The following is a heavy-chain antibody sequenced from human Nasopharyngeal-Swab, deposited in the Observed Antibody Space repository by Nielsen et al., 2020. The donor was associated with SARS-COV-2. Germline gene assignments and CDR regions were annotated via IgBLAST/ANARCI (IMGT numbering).Heavy chain of an antibody. CDR2: ISSGRTSI. CDR1: GFTFSSYS. J-gene: IGHJ4*02. CDR3: ARGDTDLVTIRDY. Sequence: GGSLRLSCAASGFTFSSYSMNWVRQAPGKGLEWVSCISSGRTSIYYADSVKGRFTTSRDNPKNSLYLQMNSLKAEDTAVNYCARGDTDLVTIRDYWGQGTLVTVSS. V-gene: IGHV3-21*01. D-gene: IGHD5-18*01.